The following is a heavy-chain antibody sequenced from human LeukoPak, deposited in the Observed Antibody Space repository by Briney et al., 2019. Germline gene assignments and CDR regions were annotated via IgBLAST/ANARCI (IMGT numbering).Heavy chain of an antibody. V-gene: IGHV1-18*01. Sequence: ASVKVSCKASGYTFTSYGISWVRQAPGQGLEWMGWISAYNGNTDYAQKLQGRVTMTTDTSTSTAYMELRSLRSDDTAVYYCARDVVLNYYDSSGYSEYWGQGTLVTVSS. CDR2: ISAYNGNT. D-gene: IGHD3-22*01. J-gene: IGHJ4*02. CDR1: GYTFTSYG. CDR3: ARDVVLNYYDSSGYSEY.